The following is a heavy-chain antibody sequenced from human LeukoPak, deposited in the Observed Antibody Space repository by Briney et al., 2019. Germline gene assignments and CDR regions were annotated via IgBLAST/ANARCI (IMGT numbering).Heavy chain of an antibody. J-gene: IGHJ4*02. D-gene: IGHD6-19*01. V-gene: IGHV3-7*01. CDR3: ARDGSGWSVY. CDR2: VKQDGSEK. CDR1: GFTFSRYW. Sequence: GGSLRLSCAASGFTFSRYWMSWVRQAPGKGLEWVANVKQDGSEKYYVDSVKGRFTISRDNAKNSLYLQMNSLRVEDTAVYYCARDGSGWSVYWGQGTLVTVSS.